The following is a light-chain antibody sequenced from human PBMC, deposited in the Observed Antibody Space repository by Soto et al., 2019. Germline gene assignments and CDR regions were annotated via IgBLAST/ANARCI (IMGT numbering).Light chain of an antibody. CDR1: SNKIGAGYD. V-gene: IGLV1-40*01. J-gene: IGLJ2*01. Sequence: ALTHPSSVLAAPGRRVTCSCLGGSNKIGAGYDVHWYQQLPGTAPKLLIYGNSNRPSGVPDRFSGSKSGTSASLAITGLQADEEAANYCETHENGLSGNVHFGGGAKLTVL. CDR3: ETHENGLSGNVH. CDR2: GNS.